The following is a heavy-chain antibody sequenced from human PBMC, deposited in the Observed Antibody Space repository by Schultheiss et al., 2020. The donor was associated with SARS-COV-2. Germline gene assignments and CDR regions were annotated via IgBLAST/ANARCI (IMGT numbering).Heavy chain of an antibody. J-gene: IGHJ4*02. CDR1: GGSISSRIYY. V-gene: IGHV4-39*01. Sequence: SQTLSLTCTVSGGSISSRIYYWGWIRQPPGKGLEWIGSIYYSGSTYYNPSLKSRVTISVDTSKNQFSLKLSSVTAADTAVYYCRRLGTAFDYWGQGTLVTVSS. CDR2: IYYSGST. D-gene: IGHD3-16*01. CDR3: RRLGTAFDY.